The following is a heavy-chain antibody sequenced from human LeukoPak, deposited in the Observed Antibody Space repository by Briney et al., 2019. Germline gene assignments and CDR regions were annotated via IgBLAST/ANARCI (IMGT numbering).Heavy chain of an antibody. V-gene: IGHV4-34*01. CDR3: ARGSLGYCSSTSCYYFDY. CDR1: GGSFSGYY. J-gene: IGHJ4*02. CDR2: INHSGST. Sequence: SETLSLTCAVYGGSFSGYYLSWIRQPPGRGLEWIGEINHSGSTNYNPSLKSRVTISVDTSKNQFSLTLSSVTAADTAVYYCARGSLGYCSSTSCYYFDYWGQGTLVTVSA. D-gene: IGHD2-2*01.